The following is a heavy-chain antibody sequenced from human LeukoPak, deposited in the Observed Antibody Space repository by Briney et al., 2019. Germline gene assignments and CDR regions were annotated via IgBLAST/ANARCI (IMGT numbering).Heavy chain of an antibody. D-gene: IGHD6-13*01. Sequence: PGGSLRLLCAASGFPVRSNYMSWVRQAPGKGLEGASVIHSGGCKYFADSVTGRINISRDNFNNTMYLQMKRLKAEDTAVYYCARTGYNSSWYGYYDYFYMDVWGKGTTVTVSS. CDR1: GFPVRSNY. CDR2: IHSGGCK. V-gene: IGHV3-53*01. J-gene: IGHJ6*03. CDR3: ARTGYNSSWYGYYDYFYMDV.